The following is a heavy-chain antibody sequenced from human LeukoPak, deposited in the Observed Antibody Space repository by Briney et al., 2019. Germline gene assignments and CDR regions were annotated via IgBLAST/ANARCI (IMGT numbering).Heavy chain of an antibody. CDR1: GFTFSSYA. Sequence: GGSLRLSCAASGFTFSSYAMSWVRQAPGKGLEWVSAISGSGGSTYYADSVKGRFTISRDNSKNTLYLQMNSLRAEDTAVYCCAKPGDCGGDCQLDAFDFWGQGTMVTVSS. CDR3: AKPGDCGGDCQLDAFDF. J-gene: IGHJ3*01. V-gene: IGHV3-23*01. CDR2: ISGSGGST. D-gene: IGHD2-21*01.